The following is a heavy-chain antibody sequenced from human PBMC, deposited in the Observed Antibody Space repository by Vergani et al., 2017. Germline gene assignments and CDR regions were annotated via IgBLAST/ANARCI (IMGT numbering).Heavy chain of an antibody. Sequence: QVQLVQSGAEVKKPGASVKVSCKASGYTFTGYYMHWVRQAPGQGLEWMGWINPNSGGTYYAQKFQGRVTMTRDTSISTAYMELSRLSSDDTAVYYCARGRLITMVRGVMVYYFDYWGQGPLVTVSS. V-gene: IGHV1-2*02. D-gene: IGHD3-10*01. CDR3: ARGRLITMVRGVMVYYFDY. CDR1: GYTFTGYY. CDR2: INPNSGGT. J-gene: IGHJ4*02.